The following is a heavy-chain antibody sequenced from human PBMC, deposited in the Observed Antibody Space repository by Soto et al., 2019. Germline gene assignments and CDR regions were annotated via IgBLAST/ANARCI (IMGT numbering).Heavy chain of an antibody. CDR3: ARHYDILTAYSI. CDR1: GGTFSSYT. CDR2: IIPMFGIV. Sequence: QVRLVQSGAEVKKPGSSVKVSCKASGGTFSSYTFTWVRQAPGQGLEWMGGIIPMFGIVYYAQKFQGRVTITADESTSIAYMALTSLSSEDTAIYYCARHYDILTAYSIWGQGTMVTVSS. J-gene: IGHJ3*02. D-gene: IGHD3-9*01. V-gene: IGHV1-69*01.